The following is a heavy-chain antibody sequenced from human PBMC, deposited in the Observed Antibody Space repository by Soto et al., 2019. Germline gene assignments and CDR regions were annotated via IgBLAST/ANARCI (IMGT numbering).Heavy chain of an antibody. CDR2: TSAFYGNS. J-gene: IGHJ4*02. V-gene: IGHV1-18*04. D-gene: IGHD2-15*01. CDR1: GYPFSSYG. CDR3: ARLVVAGSPLDY. Sequence: QVHLVQSAAEVKKPGASVTVSCKASGYPFSSYGITWVRQAPGQGLEWMGWTSAFYGNSTYSKTFQGRVTMTTDTSTSTAFVARTSLKSDDTAVYYCARLVVAGSPLDYWGQGTLVTVSS.